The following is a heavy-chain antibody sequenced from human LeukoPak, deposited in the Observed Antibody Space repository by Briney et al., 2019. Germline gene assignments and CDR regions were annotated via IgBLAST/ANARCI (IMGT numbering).Heavy chain of an antibody. J-gene: IGHJ2*01. Sequence: SETPSLTCTVSGGSISSYYWSWIRQPAGKGLEWIGRIYTSGSTNYNPSLKSRVTMSVDTSKNQFSLKLSSVTAADTAVYYCARAEESITMIENWYFDLWGRGTLVTVSS. D-gene: IGHD3-22*01. CDR2: IYTSGST. CDR3: ARAEESITMIENWYFDL. V-gene: IGHV4-4*07. CDR1: GGSISSYY.